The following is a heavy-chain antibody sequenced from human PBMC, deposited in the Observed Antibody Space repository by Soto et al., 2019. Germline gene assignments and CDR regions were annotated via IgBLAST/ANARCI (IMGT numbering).Heavy chain of an antibody. Sequence: QVQLVQSGAEVKKPGASVKVSCKASGYTFTSYGISWVRQAPGQGLERMGWISAYNGNTNYAQKLQGRVAMTTDTSTSTAYRGLRSLGSDVTAGYYCARGAFGEAAAEGYYFDYWGQGTLVTVSS. CDR2: ISAYNGNT. CDR3: ARGAFGEAAAEGYYFDY. CDR1: GYTFTSYG. J-gene: IGHJ4*02. D-gene: IGHD6-13*01. V-gene: IGHV1-18*01.